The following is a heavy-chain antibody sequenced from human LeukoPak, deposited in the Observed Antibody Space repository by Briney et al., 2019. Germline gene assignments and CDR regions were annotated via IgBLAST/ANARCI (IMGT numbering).Heavy chain of an antibody. J-gene: IGHJ4*02. Sequence: GGSLRLSCAASGFTFTNYSVHWVRQAPGKGLEWLSYISASSRTTVYADSVKGRFSISRDNAKKSLFLQMNSLRGEDTAVYYCATGPVSGGYCGQGTLVTVSS. V-gene: IGHV3-48*04. CDR1: GFTFTNYS. D-gene: IGHD3-16*01. CDR2: ISASSRTT. CDR3: ATGPVSGGY.